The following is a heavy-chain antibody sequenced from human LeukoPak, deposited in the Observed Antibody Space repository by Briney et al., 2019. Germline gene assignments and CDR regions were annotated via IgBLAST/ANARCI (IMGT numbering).Heavy chain of an antibody. CDR3: AKAGAVVVVAAKYFDY. CDR1: GFTFSSYS. V-gene: IGHV3-64*01. D-gene: IGHD2-15*01. CDR2: VSSNGVST. Sequence: PGGSLRLSCAASGFTFSSYSMHWVRQAPGKGLEYVSAVSSNGVSTYYANSVKGRFTISRDNSKNTLYLQMNSLRAEDTAVYYCAKAGAVVVVAAKYFDYWGQGTLVTVSS. J-gene: IGHJ4*02.